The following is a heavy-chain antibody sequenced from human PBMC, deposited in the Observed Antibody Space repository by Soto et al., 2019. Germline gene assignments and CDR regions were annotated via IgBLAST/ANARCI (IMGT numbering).Heavy chain of an antibody. CDR3: ARTRSFTLGFYYDGMDV. CDR2: IYPGDSDT. V-gene: IGHV5-51*01. Sequence: GESLKISGHGSGYSFASYWIGWVRQMPGKDLEWMGIIYPGDSDTRYRPSFQGQVTISADKSLRTAYLQWTSLKASDTALYYSARTRSFTLGFYYDGMDVWGQGTTVTVSS. D-gene: IGHD6-6*01. J-gene: IGHJ6*02. CDR1: GYSFASYW.